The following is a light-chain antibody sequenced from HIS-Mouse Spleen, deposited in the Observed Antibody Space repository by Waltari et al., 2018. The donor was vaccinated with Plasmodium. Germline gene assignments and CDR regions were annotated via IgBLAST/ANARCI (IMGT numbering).Light chain of an antibody. J-gene: IGLJ3*02. CDR3: YSTDSSGNHRV. V-gene: IGLV3-10*01. Sequence: SYELTQPPSVSVSPGQTARITCSGDALPKKYAYWYQQKSGQAPVLVIYEDRKRPSGIPERFSGSSSGTMATLTISGAQVEDEVDYYCYSTDSSGNHRVFGGGTKLTVL. CDR2: EDR. CDR1: ALPKKY.